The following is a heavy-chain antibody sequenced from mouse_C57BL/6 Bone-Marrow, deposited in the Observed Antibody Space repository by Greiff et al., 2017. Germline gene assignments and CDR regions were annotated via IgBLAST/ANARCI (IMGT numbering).Heavy chain of an antibody. CDR3: ERVGLRGGVWDY. CDR1: GYAFSSSW. Sequence: QVQLQQSGPELVKPGASVKFSCKASGYAFSSSWMNWVKQRPGKGLEWIGLIHPGDGGTNYNGKFKGKATLTADKSSSTAYMQLSSLTSEDSAVYVCERVGLRGGVWDYWGQGTTLTVSS. CDR2: IHPGDGGT. J-gene: IGHJ2*01. D-gene: IGHD2-4*01. V-gene: IGHV1-82*01.